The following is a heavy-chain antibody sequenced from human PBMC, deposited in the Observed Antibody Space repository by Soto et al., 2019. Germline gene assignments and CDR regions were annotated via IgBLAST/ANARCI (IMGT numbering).Heavy chain of an antibody. Sequence: EVQLLESGGGLVQPGRSLRLSCTASGFTFSSHAMTWVRQAPGKGLEWVSGLSDSGDSIYYADSVKGRFTIYRDKSMNTLYLQMNTLRVEDTAVYYCAKVSSSWYAGFFDLWGQGTLVTVSS. CDR3: AKVSSSWYAGFFDL. CDR1: GFTFSSHA. J-gene: IGHJ4*02. D-gene: IGHD6-13*01. CDR2: LSDSGDSI. V-gene: IGHV3-23*01.